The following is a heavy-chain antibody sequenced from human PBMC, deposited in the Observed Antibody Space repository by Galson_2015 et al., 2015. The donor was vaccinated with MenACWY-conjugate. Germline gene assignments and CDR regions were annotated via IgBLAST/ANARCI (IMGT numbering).Heavy chain of an antibody. CDR3: AQGAGSRWFEP. J-gene: IGHJ5*02. CDR1: GFTFSSYS. CDR2: IRTTGGTT. D-gene: IGHD3-10*01. V-gene: IGHV3-23*01. Sequence: SLRLSCAASGFTFSSYSMNWVRQAPGKGLEWVSSIRTTGGTTYYADSVKGRFIISRDNSKNTLYLQMNSLRAGDTAVYYCAQGAGSRWFEPWGQGTLVTVSS.